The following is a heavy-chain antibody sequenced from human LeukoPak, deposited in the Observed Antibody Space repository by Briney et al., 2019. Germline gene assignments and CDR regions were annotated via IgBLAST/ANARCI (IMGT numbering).Heavy chain of an antibody. V-gene: IGHV1-69*13. D-gene: IGHD3-16*01. CDR2: IIPIFGTA. CDR1: GGTFSSYA. Sequence: SVKVSCKASGGTFSSYAISWLRQAPVQGLEWMGGIIPIFGTANYAQKFQGRVTITADESTSTAYMELSSLRSEDTAVYYCAKCRHDYEGGFDIWGQGTMVTVSS. J-gene: IGHJ3*02. CDR3: AKCRHDYEGGFDI.